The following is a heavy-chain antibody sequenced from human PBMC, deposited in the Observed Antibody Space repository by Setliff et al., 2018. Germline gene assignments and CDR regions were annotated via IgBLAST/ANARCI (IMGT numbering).Heavy chain of an antibody. CDR3: ARDRKEVVISPSQAAFDI. D-gene: IGHD3-22*01. CDR1: GYTLTNYY. J-gene: IGHJ3*02. Sequence: ASVKVSCKASGYTLTNYYMHWVRQAPGQGLEWMGIINPSGGLTRYAQKFQGRVTMTRDTSTSTVYMEVISLRSEDTAVYYCARDRKEVVISPSQAAFDIWGQGTMVTVSS. V-gene: IGHV1-46*01. CDR2: INPSGGLT.